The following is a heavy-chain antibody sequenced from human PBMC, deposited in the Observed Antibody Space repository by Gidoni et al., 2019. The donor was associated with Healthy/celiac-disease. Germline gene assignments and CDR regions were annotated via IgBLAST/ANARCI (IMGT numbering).Heavy chain of an antibody. Sequence: EVQLVQSGAEVKKPGESLRISCKGSGYSFTSYWISWVRQMPGKGLEWMGRIDPSDSYTNYSPSFQGHVTISADKSISTAYLQWSSLKASDTAMYYCATLHQEHIVGATTADAFDIWGQGTMVTVSS. CDR1: GYSFTSYW. J-gene: IGHJ3*02. CDR3: ATLHQEHIVGATTADAFDI. CDR2: IDPSDSYT. V-gene: IGHV5-10-1*03. D-gene: IGHD1-26*01.